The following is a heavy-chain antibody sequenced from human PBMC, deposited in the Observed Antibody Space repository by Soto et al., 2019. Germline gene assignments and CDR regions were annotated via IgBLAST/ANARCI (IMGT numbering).Heavy chain of an antibody. CDR1: GYNFAGYW. CDR3: ARGGVSTRTFDY. D-gene: IGHD3-3*01. Sequence: GESLKISCKGSGYNFAGYWIAWVRQMPGKGLELMGIIYPSDSDTRYRPSFQGQVTISANKSISSAYLQWSSLRASDTAMYYCARGGVSTRTFDYWGQGTPVTVSS. V-gene: IGHV5-51*01. CDR2: IYPSDSDT. J-gene: IGHJ4*02.